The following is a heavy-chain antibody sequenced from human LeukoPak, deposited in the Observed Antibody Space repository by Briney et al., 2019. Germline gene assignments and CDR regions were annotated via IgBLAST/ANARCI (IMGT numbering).Heavy chain of an antibody. CDR3: ASGPYPAAGTDHQFDY. J-gene: IGHJ4*02. Sequence: PSDTLTLTCTVSGPSLRSYHWSWLRQPPGKGLEWLGYIYYSGSTHYNPSLKSRVTISVDTSKNQFSLKVTSVTAADTAVYYCASGPYPAAGTDHQFDYWGQGTLVTVSS. V-gene: IGHV4-59*07. CDR2: IYYSGST. D-gene: IGHD6-13*01. CDR1: GPSLRSYH.